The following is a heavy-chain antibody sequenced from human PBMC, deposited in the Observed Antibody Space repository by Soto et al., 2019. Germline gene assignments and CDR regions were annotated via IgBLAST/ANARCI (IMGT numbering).Heavy chain of an antibody. CDR3: ARERGYCSGGSCPVDY. D-gene: IGHD2-15*01. V-gene: IGHV4-39*02. CDR2: IYYSGST. Sequence: SETLSLTCTVSGGSISSSSYYWGWIRQPPGKGLEWIGSIYYSGSTYYNPSLKSQVTISVDTSKNQFSLKLSSVTAADTAVYYCARERGYCSGGSCPVDYCGQGTLVT. CDR1: GGSISSSSYY. J-gene: IGHJ4*02.